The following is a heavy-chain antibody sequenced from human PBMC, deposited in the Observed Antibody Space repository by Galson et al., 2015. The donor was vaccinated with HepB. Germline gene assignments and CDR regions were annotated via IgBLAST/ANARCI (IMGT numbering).Heavy chain of an antibody. CDR3: AKTYSFYFFDC. CDR1: GFTFSSFA. CDR2: ITGSGGAT. D-gene: IGHD4-11*01. J-gene: IGHJ4*02. Sequence: LRLSCAASGFTFSSFAMSWVRQAPGKGLEWVSGITGSGGATYYAASVKGRFTISRDNSDNTLYLQMNSLRAEDTAIYYCAKTYSFYFFDCWGQGTLVTVSS. V-gene: IGHV3-23*01.